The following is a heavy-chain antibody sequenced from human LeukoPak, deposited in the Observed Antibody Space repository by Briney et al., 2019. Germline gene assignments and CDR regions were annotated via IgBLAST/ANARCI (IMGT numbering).Heavy chain of an antibody. CDR3: ARGQRSYFRAVDD. CDR1: GASIRTYY. D-gene: IGHD1-26*01. CDR2: VYYNGNT. J-gene: IGHJ4*02. V-gene: IGHV4-59*01. Sequence: SETLSPTCTVSGASIRTYYWSWIRQPPGKGLEWIGYVYYNGNTNYSPSLKSRVTMSVDTPKNQFSLKLSSVTAADTAVYYCARGQRSYFRAVDDWGQGTLVTVSS.